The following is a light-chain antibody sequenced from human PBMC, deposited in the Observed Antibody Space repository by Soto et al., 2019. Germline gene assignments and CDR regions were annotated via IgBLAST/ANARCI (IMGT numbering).Light chain of an antibody. CDR1: SSNIGSNT. CDR3: AAWDDSLKSVL. CDR2: KNN. J-gene: IGLJ2*01. Sequence: QSVLTQPPSASGTPWQRVTISCSGSSSNIGSNTVNWYQQLPGTAPKFLIYKNNQRPSGVPDRFSGSKSGTSASLAISGLQAEDEADDDCAAWDDSLKSVLFGGGNKLTVL. V-gene: IGLV1-44*01.